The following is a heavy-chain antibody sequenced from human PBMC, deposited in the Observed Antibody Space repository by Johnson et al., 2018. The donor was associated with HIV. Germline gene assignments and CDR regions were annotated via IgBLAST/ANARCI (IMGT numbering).Heavy chain of an antibody. CDR3: ARVPSFLGRGLDAFDI. CDR1: GFTVSSNY. J-gene: IGHJ3*02. D-gene: IGHD2/OR15-2a*01. V-gene: IGHV3-66*01. Sequence: VQLVESGGGLVKPGGSLRLSCAASGFTVSSNYMSWVRQAPGKGLEWVSVIYSGGSTYYADSVQGRFTISSDNSKNSLYLQMNSLRAEDTALYYCARVPSFLGRGLDAFDIWGQGTMVTVSS. CDR2: IYSGGST.